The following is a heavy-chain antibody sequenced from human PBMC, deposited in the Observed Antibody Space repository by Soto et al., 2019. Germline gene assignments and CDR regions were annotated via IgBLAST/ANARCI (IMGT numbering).Heavy chain of an antibody. CDR2: ISGIGGST. CDR3: AKGRAALTFRASFDY. J-gene: IGHJ4*02. V-gene: IGHV3-23*01. Sequence: PGGSLRLSCAASGFTFSSYAMSWVRQAPGKGLEWVSAISGIGGSTYYADSVKGRFTISRDNSKNTLYLQMNSLRAEDTAVYYCAKGRAALTFRASFDYWGQGTLVTVSS. CDR1: GFTFSSYA. D-gene: IGHD6-13*01.